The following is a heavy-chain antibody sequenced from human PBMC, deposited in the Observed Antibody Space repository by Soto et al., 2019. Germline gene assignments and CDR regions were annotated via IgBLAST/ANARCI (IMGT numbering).Heavy chain of an antibody. V-gene: IGHV4-4*02. Sequence: QMQLQESGPGLVKPSETLSLICTVSSGSITSEQRWSWVRQPPGKGLEWIGEIHHSGSTNENPSLRSRFTMSVDKSKNHFSMKLISVTAADAAVYFCARSFGWYAIDPWGQGTLVIVSS. D-gene: IGHD6-19*01. CDR2: IHHSGST. CDR3: ARSFGWYAIDP. CDR1: SGSITSEQR. J-gene: IGHJ5*02.